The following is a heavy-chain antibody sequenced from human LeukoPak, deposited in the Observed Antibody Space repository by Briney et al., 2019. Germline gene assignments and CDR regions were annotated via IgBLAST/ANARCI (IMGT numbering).Heavy chain of an antibody. CDR3: TSITMVRGTTSH. CDR2: IRSKANSYAT. V-gene: IGHV3-73*01. Sequence: GGSLRLSCAASGFTFSGSAMHWVRQASGKGLEWVGRIRSKANSYATAYAASVKGRFTISRDDSKNTAYLQMNSLKTEDTAVYYCTSITMVRGTTSHWGQGTLVTVSS. J-gene: IGHJ4*02. D-gene: IGHD3-10*01. CDR1: GFTFSGSA.